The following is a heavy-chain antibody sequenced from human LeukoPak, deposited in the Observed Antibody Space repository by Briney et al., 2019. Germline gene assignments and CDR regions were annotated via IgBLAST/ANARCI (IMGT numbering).Heavy chain of an antibody. CDR1: GGTFSSYA. V-gene: IGHV1-69*04. CDR3: AREGYSSSSDH. J-gene: IGHJ4*02. Sequence: ASVKVSCKASGGTFSSYAIRWVRQAPGQGLEWMGRIIPILGIANYAQKFQGRVTITADKSTSTAYMELSSLRSEDTAVYYCAREGYSSSSDHWGQGTLVTVSS. D-gene: IGHD6-6*01. CDR2: IIPILGIA.